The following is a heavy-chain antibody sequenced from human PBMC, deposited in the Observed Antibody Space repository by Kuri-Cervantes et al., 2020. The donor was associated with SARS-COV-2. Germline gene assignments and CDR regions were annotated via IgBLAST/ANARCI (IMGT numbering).Heavy chain of an antibody. J-gene: IGHJ6*03. CDR3: ARASNDYYYYYYMDV. CDR1: GYTFTDYH. D-gene: IGHD1-1*01. V-gene: IGHV1-2*02. CDR2: INPNSGGT. Sequence: ASVKVSCKASGYTFTDYHMHWVRQAPGRGLEWMGWINPNSGGTNYARKFQGRVTMTRDTSISTAYMELSRLRSDDTAVYYCARASNDYYYYYYMDVWGKGTTVTVSS.